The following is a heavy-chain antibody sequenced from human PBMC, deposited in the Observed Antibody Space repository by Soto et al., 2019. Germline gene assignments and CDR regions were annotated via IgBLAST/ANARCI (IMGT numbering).Heavy chain of an antibody. V-gene: IGHV6-1*01. CDR2: TYYRSKWYN. Sequence: SPTLSLTCAISGYRVSSNSAAWNLIRQSPSRGLEWLGRTYYRSKWYNDYAVSVKSRITINPDTSKNQFSLQLNSVTPEDTAVYYCARDRAEQWLGFDPWGQGTLVTVSS. D-gene: IGHD6-19*01. J-gene: IGHJ5*02. CDR3: ARDRAEQWLGFDP. CDR1: GYRVSSNSAA.